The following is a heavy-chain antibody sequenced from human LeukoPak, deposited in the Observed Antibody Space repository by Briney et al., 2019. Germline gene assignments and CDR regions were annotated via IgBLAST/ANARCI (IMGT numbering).Heavy chain of an antibody. D-gene: IGHD2-2*02. CDR1: GYSSTSYW. CDR3: ARLVGYCSSTSCYTPFDY. Sequence: PGESLKISCKGSGYSSTSYWIGWVRQMPGKGLEWMGIIYPGDSDTRYSPSFQGQVTISADKSISTAYLQWSSLKASDTAMYYCARLVGYCSSTSCYTPFDYWGQGTLVTVSS. J-gene: IGHJ4*02. CDR2: IYPGDSDT. V-gene: IGHV5-51*01.